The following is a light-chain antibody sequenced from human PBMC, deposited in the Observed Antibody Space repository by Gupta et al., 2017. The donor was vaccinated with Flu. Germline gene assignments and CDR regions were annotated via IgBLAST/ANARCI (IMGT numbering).Light chain of an antibody. Sequence: EVVFLQSPATLSLSSGERATLSCRASQNVNNYLAWYQQKPGQAPRLLIYDASTRAAGIPARFSGSGYGTDFTLTISSPDPEDFAVYYCQQRSNGHLTFGGGTKVEIK. V-gene: IGKV3-11*01. J-gene: IGKJ4*01. CDR3: QQRSNGHLT. CDR1: QNVNNY. CDR2: DAS.